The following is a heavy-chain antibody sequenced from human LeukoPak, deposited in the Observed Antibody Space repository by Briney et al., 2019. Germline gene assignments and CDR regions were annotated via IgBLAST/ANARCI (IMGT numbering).Heavy chain of an antibody. V-gene: IGHV1-2*02. CDR3: ARVQTKYSSSWYFLGY. D-gene: IGHD6-13*01. Sequence: GASVKVSCKASGYTFTGYYMHWVRQAPGQGLEWGGWSNPNSGGTNYAQKFQGRVTMTRETSISTAYMELSRLRSDDTAVYYCARVQTKYSSSWYFLGYWGQGTLVTVSS. CDR1: GYTFTGYY. CDR2: SNPNSGGT. J-gene: IGHJ4*02.